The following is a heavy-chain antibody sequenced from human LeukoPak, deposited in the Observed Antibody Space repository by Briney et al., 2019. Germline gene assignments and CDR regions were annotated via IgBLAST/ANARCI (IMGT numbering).Heavy chain of an antibody. Sequence: GGSLRLSCSASGFIFDSYGMNWVRQAPGSGLQWVAYVSAGSSNTFYADSVKGRFTISRDDADNFLHLQMNSLSAEDTAVYYCARSAVQANTPFYFDFWGQGALVTVSS. D-gene: IGHD1-26*01. J-gene: IGHJ4*02. CDR2: VSAGSSNT. V-gene: IGHV3-48*01. CDR1: GFIFDSYG. CDR3: ARSAVQANTPFYFDF.